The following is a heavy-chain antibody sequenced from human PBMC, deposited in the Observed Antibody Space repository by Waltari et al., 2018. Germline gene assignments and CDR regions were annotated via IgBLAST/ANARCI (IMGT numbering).Heavy chain of an antibody. J-gene: IGHJ4*02. Sequence: EVQLVESGGGLVQPGGSLRLSFAASGFSFRDSWMDWVRQAPGKGLEWLANMKGDGSEKYYVDSMKGRFIISRDNARNSLFLQLNSLTVEDTGIYYCSRALERWGQGVLVTVSS. V-gene: IGHV3-7*03. CDR1: GFSFRDSW. CDR3: SRALER. CDR2: MKGDGSEK. D-gene: IGHD3-3*01.